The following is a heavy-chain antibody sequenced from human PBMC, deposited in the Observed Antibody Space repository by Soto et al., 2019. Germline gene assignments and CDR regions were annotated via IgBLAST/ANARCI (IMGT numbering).Heavy chain of an antibody. CDR2: IYYSGST. Sequence: QVQLQESGPGLVKPSQTLSLTCTVSGGSISSGGYYWSWIRQHPGKGLEWIGYIYYSGSTYYNPSLKSRVTISVDTSKNQFALKLSSVTAADTAVYYCARGSLTGYFLGVEFDYWGQGTLVTVSS. J-gene: IGHJ4*02. V-gene: IGHV4-31*03. CDR1: GGSISSGGYY. D-gene: IGHD3-9*01. CDR3: ARGSLTGYFLGVEFDY.